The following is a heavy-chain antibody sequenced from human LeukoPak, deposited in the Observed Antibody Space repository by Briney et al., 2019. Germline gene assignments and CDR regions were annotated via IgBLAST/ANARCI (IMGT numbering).Heavy chain of an antibody. V-gene: IGHV4-59*01. Sequence: SETLSLTCSVCGGSISSYYWSWIRQPPGKGLEWIGYIYYRGSTNYSPSLKSRVTISVDTSKNQFSLKLSSVTAADTAVYYCARGTIYCSDSSGNSGFYMDVWGKGTTVTVSS. J-gene: IGHJ6*03. CDR1: GGSISSYY. CDR2: IYYRGST. D-gene: IGHD2-15*01. CDR3: ARGTIYCSDSSGNSGFYMDV.